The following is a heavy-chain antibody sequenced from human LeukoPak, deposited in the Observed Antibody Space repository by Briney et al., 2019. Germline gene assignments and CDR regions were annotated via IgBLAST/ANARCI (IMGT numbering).Heavy chain of an antibody. D-gene: IGHD3-10*01. CDR3: ARDFYYGSRSYYNAY. CDR1: GFTFSSYS. Sequence: KPGGSLRLSCAASGFTFSSYSTNWVRQAPGKGLEWVSSISSSSSYIYYADSVKGRFTISRDNAKNSLYLQMNSLRAEDTAVYYCARDFYYGSRSYYNAYCDQGTLVTVSS. V-gene: IGHV3-21*01. CDR2: ISSSSSYI. J-gene: IGHJ4*02.